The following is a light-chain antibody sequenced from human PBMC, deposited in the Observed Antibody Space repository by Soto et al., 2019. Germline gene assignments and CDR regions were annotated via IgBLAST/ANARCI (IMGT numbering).Light chain of an antibody. CDR3: AAWDDRLRGFL. J-gene: IGLJ1*01. CDR1: SSNIGSNS. Sequence: QSVLTQPPSASGTPGQRVTISCSGSSSNIGSNSVYWYQQLPGTAPKLLIFKNSQRPSGVPDRFSGSKSGTSASLAVSGLRSRDEADYYCAAWDDRLRGFLFGPGTKLTVL. CDR2: KNS. V-gene: IGLV1-47*01.